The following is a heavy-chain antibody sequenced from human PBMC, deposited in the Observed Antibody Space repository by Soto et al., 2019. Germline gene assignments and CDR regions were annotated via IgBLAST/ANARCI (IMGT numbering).Heavy chain of an antibody. D-gene: IGHD3-10*01. J-gene: IGHJ4*02. CDR3: AKDYCGSGSYSYFDC. CDR2: ISNSGGST. Sequence: GGSLRLSCAASGFTFSSYAMSWVRQAPGKGREWVSTISNSGGSTYYADSGKGRFTISRDNSKNTLYLQMNSLRAEDTAVYYCAKDYCGSGSYSYFDCWGQGALVTVSS. V-gene: IGHV3-23*01. CDR1: GFTFSSYA.